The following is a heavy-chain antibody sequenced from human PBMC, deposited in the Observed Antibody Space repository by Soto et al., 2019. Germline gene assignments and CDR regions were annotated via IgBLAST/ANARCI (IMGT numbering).Heavy chain of an antibody. CDR3: ARFAPSRGYRTMNAFDI. D-gene: IGHD5-18*01. V-gene: IGHV4-34*01. CDR2: INHSGST. J-gene: IGHJ3*02. CDR1: GGSFSGYY. Sequence: QVQLQQWGAGLLKPSETLSLTCAVYGGSFSGYYWSWIRQPPGKGLEWIGEINHSGSTNYNPSLKSRVARSVDTSKNQFSLKLSSVTAADTAVYYCARFAPSRGYRTMNAFDIWGQGTMVTVSS.